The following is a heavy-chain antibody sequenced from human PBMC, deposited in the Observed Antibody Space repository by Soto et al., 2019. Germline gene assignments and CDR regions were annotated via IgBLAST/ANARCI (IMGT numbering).Heavy chain of an antibody. D-gene: IGHD5-18*01. Sequence: QVQLVQSGAEVKKPGSSVKVSCKASGGTFSSYAISWVRQAPGQGLEWMGGIIPIFGTANYAQKFQGRVTITADESTSTADIELSRLRSVDTDVYYCAWADVDTAMVTREHTDPYYYYGRDVWGQGTTVTVSS. J-gene: IGHJ6*02. V-gene: IGHV1-69*12. CDR1: GGTFSSYA. CDR3: AWADVDTAMVTREHTDPYYYYGRDV. CDR2: IIPIFGTA.